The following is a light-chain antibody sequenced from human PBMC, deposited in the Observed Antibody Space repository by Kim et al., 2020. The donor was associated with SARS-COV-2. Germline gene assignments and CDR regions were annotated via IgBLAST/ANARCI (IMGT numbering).Light chain of an antibody. J-gene: IGLJ2*01. Sequence: NFMLTQPHSVSESPGKTVTISCTRSSGSIDDNYVQWYQQRPGGVPTAVIYEDDQRPSGVSDRFSGSIDNSSNSASLTISGLRTEVEADYYCQSYNRDNVLFGGGTQLTVL. V-gene: IGLV6-57*04. CDR3: QSYNRDNVL. CDR1: SGSIDDNY. CDR2: EDD.